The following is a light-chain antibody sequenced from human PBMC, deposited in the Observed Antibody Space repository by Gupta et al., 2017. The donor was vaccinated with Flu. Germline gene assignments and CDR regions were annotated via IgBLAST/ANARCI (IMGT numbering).Light chain of an antibody. J-gene: IGKJ5*01. Sequence: DIVLTHSPLSLPFTPGEPASIPCRSSQSLLHSNGYNYLDWYLQKPGQSPQLLIYLGSNRASGVPDRFSGSGSGTDFTLKISRVEAEDVGVYYCMQALQTPITFGQGTRLEIK. CDR3: MQALQTPIT. CDR2: LGS. CDR1: QSLLHSNGYNY. V-gene: IGKV2-28*01.